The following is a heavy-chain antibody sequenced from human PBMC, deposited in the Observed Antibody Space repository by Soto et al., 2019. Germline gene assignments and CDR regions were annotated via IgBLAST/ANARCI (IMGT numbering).Heavy chain of an antibody. CDR2: INAGNGNT. CDR3: ASGYFSTVVMELHY. CDR1: GYTFTGYA. J-gene: IGHJ4*02. Sequence: GASVKVSCKASGYTFTGYAMHWVRQAPGQRLEWMGWINAGNGNTKYSQKFQGRVTITRDTSASTAYMELSSLRSEDTAVYYCASGYFSTVVMELHYWGQGTLVTVSS. V-gene: IGHV1-3*01. D-gene: IGHD4-17*01.